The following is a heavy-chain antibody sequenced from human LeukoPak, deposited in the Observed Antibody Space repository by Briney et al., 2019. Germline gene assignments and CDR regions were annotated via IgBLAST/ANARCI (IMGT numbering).Heavy chain of an antibody. D-gene: IGHD6-19*01. J-gene: IGHJ4*02. CDR2: MSSSGSTI. CDR3: ARGTDRVQWRQGNY. V-gene: IGHV3-48*03. Sequence: QAGGSLRLSCAASGFTFSRYEMNWVRQAPGKGLEWVSYMSSSGSTIYHADSVKGRITISRDNAKNSLYLQMNSLRAEDTAVYYCARGTDRVQWRQGNYWGQGTLVTVSS. CDR1: GFTFSRYE.